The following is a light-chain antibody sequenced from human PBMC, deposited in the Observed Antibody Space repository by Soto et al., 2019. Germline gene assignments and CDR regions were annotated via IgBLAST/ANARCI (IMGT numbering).Light chain of an antibody. J-gene: IGKJ5*01. Sequence: DIQMTQSPSTLSASVGDRVTITCRVSQSISSWLAWYQQKPGKAPKLLIYKACSLESGVPSRFIGSGSGTEFTLTISSLQPDDFATYYCQQYNSYPTFGQGTRLEIK. V-gene: IGKV1-5*03. CDR1: QSISSW. CDR2: KAC. CDR3: QQYNSYPT.